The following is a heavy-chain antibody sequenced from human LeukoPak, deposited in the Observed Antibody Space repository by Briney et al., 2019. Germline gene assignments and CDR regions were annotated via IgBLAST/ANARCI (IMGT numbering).Heavy chain of an antibody. D-gene: IGHD3-22*01. J-gene: IGHJ4*02. V-gene: IGHV4-31*03. Sequence: PSETLSLTCTVSGGSISSGGYYWSWIRQHPGKGLEWIGYIYYSGSTYYNPSLKSRVTISVDTSKNQFSLKLTSVTAADTAVYYCARDHDGSGYSHFDYWGQGTLVTVSS. CDR2: IYYSGST. CDR1: GGSISSGGYY. CDR3: ARDHDGSGYSHFDY.